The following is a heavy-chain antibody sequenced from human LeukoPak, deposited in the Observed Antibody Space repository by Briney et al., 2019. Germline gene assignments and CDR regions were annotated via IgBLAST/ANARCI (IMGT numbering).Heavy chain of an antibody. V-gene: IGHV4-34*01. CDR3: ARHEDRAVAGTGWFDP. Sequence: PSETLSLTCAIYSGSFSGYYWSWIRQPPGKGLEWIGEINHSGSTNYNPSLKSRVTISVDTTKNQFSLKLSSVTAADTAVYYCARHEDRAVAGTGWFDPWGQGTLVTVSS. CDR2: INHSGST. D-gene: IGHD6-19*01. J-gene: IGHJ5*02. CDR1: SGSFSGYY.